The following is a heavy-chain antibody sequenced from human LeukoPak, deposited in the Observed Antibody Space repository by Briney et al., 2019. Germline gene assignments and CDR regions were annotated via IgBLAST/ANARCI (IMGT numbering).Heavy chain of an antibody. V-gene: IGHV4-59*01. CDR3: ARVPGDYSPFDI. D-gene: IGHD4-4*01. Sequence: SETLSLTCTVSGGSISSYYWSWIRQPPGKGLDWIGYLHYNGDTHCNATLKSRVTITVDTSKKQVSLSLSSVTAADTAVYYCARVPGDYSPFDIWGQGTMVTVSS. J-gene: IGHJ3*02. CDR2: LHYNGDT. CDR1: GGSISSYY.